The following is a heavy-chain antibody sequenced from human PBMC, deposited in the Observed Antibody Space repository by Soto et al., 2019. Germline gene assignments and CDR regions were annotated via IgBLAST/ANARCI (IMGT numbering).Heavy chain of an antibody. CDR2: ISYDGSNK. V-gene: IGHV3-30-3*01. Sequence: QVQLVESGGGVVQPGRSLRLSCAASGFTFSSYAMHWVRQAPGKGLEWVAVISYDGSNKYYADSVKGRFTISRDNSKNTLYLQMNSLRAEDTAVYYCARDRHPTTVTYFDYWGQGTLFTVSS. D-gene: IGHD4-17*01. CDR1: GFTFSSYA. CDR3: ARDRHPTTVTYFDY. J-gene: IGHJ4*02.